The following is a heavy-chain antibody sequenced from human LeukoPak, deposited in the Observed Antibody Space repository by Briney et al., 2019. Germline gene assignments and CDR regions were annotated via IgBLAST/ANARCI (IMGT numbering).Heavy chain of an antibody. CDR1: GGSISSYY. D-gene: IGHD5-24*01. V-gene: IGHV4-59*01. CDR3: ARGDGYVDYMDV. J-gene: IGHJ6*03. CDR2: IYYSGST. Sequence: PSETLSLTCTVSGGSISSYYWSWLRQPPGKGLEGIGYIYYSGSTNYNPSLKSRVTISVDTSKNQFSLKLSSVTAADTAVYYCARGDGYVDYMDVWGKGTTVTVSS.